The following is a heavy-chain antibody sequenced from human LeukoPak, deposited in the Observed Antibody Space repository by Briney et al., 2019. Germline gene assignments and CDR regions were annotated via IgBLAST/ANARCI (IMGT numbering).Heavy chain of an antibody. J-gene: IGHJ4*02. CDR3: ARDDADSAYADGDY. CDR1: GGIFSSYT. V-gene: IGHV1-69*04. D-gene: IGHD5-12*01. CDR2: IIPLLGIA. Sequence: SVKVSCKASGGIFSSYTISWVRQAPGQGLEWMGRIIPLLGIANYAQKFQGRVTIIADKSTSTAYMELSSLRSEDMAVYYCARDDADSAYADGDYWGQGTLVTVSS.